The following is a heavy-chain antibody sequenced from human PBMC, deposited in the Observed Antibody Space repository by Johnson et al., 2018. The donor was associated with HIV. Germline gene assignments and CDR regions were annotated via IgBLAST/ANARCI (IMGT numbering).Heavy chain of an antibody. CDR1: GFTFSSYA. Sequence: QVQLVESGGGVVQPGGSLRLSCAASGFTFSSYAMSWVRQAPGKGLEWVAVISYDGSNKYYADSVKGRFTIPRDNSKDPLYLQMHSLRAEDTAVYYCARVGRVYDSSGYAIDAFDIWGQGTMVTVSS. CDR2: ISYDGSNK. V-gene: IGHV3-30-3*01. CDR3: ARVGRVYDSSGYAIDAFDI. J-gene: IGHJ3*02. D-gene: IGHD3-22*01.